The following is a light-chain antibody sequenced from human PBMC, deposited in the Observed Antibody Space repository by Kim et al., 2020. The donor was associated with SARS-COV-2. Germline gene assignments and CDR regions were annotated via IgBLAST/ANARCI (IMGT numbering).Light chain of an antibody. J-gene: IGKJ5*01. V-gene: IGKV3-11*01. CDR3: QQHSKLIT. CDR2: DAS. CDR1: QSVSSY. Sequence: SLAAGERATLSCRASQSVSSYLAWYQQRPGQAPRLLIYDASDRATGIPARFSGSGSGTDFTLTISSLEPEDFAVYYCQQHSKLITFGQGTRLEIK.